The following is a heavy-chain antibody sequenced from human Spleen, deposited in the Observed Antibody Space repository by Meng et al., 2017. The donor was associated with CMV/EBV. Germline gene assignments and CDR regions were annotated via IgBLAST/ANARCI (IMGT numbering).Heavy chain of an antibody. D-gene: IGHD2/OR15-2a*01. J-gene: IGHJ4*02. Sequence: LSCAASGFTFSSKSMNWFRQAPGKGLEWVSSISSSSSYIYYADSVKGRFTISRDNAKNSLSLQMNSLRAEDTAVYYCATASIYYFDYWGQGALVTVSS. CDR2: ISSSSSYI. CDR1: GFTFSSKS. CDR3: ATASIYYFDY. V-gene: IGHV3-21*01.